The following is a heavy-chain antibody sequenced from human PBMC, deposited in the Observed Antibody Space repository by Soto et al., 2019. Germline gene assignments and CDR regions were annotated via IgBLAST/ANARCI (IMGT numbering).Heavy chain of an antibody. J-gene: IGHJ3*02. CDR3: ARASIVVVPAALGALPARAVDAFDI. D-gene: IGHD2-2*01. CDR2: IYYSGST. V-gene: IGHV4-59*01. CDR1: GGSSISYY. Sequence: LETLPHTCTVPGGSSISYYWSWIRQPTGKGLEWIGYIYYSGSTNYNPSLKSRVTISVDTSKNRFSLKLSSVTAADTAVYYCARASIVVVPAALGALPARAVDAFDIWGQGTMVTVSS.